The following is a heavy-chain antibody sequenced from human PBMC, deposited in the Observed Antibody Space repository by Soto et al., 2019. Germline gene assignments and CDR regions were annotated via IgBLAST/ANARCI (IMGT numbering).Heavy chain of an antibody. V-gene: IGHV3-53*04. CDR3: ARVAATRDYYYYYMDV. CDR1: GFTVSSNY. CDR2: IYSGGST. J-gene: IGHJ6*03. D-gene: IGHD2-15*01. Sequence: PGGSLRLSCAASGFTVSSNYMSWVRQAPGKGLEWVSVIYSGGSTYYADSVKGRFTISRHNSKNTLYLQMNSLRAEDTAVYYCARVAATRDYYYYYMDVWGKGTTVTVSS.